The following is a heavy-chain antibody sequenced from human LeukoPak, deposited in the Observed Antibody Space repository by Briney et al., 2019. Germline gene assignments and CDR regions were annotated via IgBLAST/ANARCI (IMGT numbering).Heavy chain of an antibody. J-gene: IGHJ4*02. CDR2: ISYGGSNK. V-gene: IGHV3-30*18. CDR3: AKTGLGWESFDY. Sequence: GGSLRLSCAASGFTFSSYGMHWVRQAPGKGLEWVAVISYGGSNKYYADSVKGRFTISRDNSKNTLYLQMNSLRAEDTAVYYCAKTGLGWESFDYWGQGTLVTVSS. CDR1: GFTFSSYG. D-gene: IGHD1-26*01.